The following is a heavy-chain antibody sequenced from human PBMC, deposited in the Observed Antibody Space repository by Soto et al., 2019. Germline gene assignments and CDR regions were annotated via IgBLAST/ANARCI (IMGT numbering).Heavy chain of an antibody. J-gene: IGHJ6*02. Sequence: SVKVSCKASGFSFTSSAVQWVRQTRGQRLEWIGWIVVGSGNTNYAQKFQERVTITRDMSTSTAYMELSSLRSEDTAVYYCARGGSYSYGLKDYYYYGMDVWG. CDR2: IVVGSGNT. CDR1: GFSFTSSA. V-gene: IGHV1-58*01. D-gene: IGHD5-18*01. CDR3: ARGGSYSYGLKDYYYYGMDV.